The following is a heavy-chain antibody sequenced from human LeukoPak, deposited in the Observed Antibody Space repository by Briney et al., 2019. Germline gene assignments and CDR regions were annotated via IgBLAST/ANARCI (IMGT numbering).Heavy chain of an antibody. CDR3: ARLTGLNWGSPAVVITYFDY. Sequence: GGSLRSSCKGSGCSFTSYWISWVRRMPGKGVGWMGRIDPSDSYTNYSPSFQGHVTISADKSNNTAYLQWSSLKASDTAMYYCARLTGLNWGSPAVVITYFDYWGQGTLVTVSS. V-gene: IGHV5-10-1*01. CDR1: GCSFTSYW. D-gene: IGHD7-27*01. J-gene: IGHJ4*02. CDR2: IDPSDSYT.